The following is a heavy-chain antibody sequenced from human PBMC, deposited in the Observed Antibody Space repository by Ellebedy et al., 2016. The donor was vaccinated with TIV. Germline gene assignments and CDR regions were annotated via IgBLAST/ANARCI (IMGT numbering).Heavy chain of an antibody. CDR1: GFTFNTYG. Sequence: GGSLRLXXAASGFTFNTYGMFWVRQAPGKGLEWLAVISYDGDNQYYADSVKGRFTISRDNSRNTLYLQMTSLTADDTAVYYCAKRSSRDYFDSDGYYPSLIRGGDFWGQGILVVVSS. V-gene: IGHV3-30*18. J-gene: IGHJ4*02. CDR3: AKRSSRDYFDSDGYYPSLIRGGDF. CDR2: ISYDGDNQ. D-gene: IGHD3-3*01.